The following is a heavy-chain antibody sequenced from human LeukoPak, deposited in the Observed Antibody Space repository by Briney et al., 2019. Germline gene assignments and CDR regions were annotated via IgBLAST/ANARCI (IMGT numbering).Heavy chain of an antibody. J-gene: IGHJ6*02. CDR1: GGTFSSYA. D-gene: IGHD5-18*01. Sequence: ASVKVSCKASGGTFSSYAISWVRQAPGQGLEWMGGIIPIFGTANYAQKFQGRVTITADESASTAYMELSSLRSEDTAVYYCARERYSYAPPYYYYGMDVWGQGTTVTVSS. V-gene: IGHV1-69*13. CDR3: ARERYSYAPPYYYYGMDV. CDR2: IIPIFGTA.